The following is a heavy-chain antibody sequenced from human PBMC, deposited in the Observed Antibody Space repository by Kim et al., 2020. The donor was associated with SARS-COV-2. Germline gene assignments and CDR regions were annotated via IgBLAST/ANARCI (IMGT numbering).Heavy chain of an antibody. D-gene: IGHD3-16*02. V-gene: IGHV4-34*01. CDR1: GGSFSGYY. J-gene: IGHJ4*02. CDR2: INHSGST. Sequence: SETLSLTCAVYGGSFSGYYWSWIRQPPGKGLEWIGEINHSGSTNYNPSLKSRVTISVDTSKNQFSLKLSSVTAADTAVYYCARRVWGSYRRPPSGFDYWGQGTLVTVSS. CDR3: ARRVWGSYRRPPSGFDY.